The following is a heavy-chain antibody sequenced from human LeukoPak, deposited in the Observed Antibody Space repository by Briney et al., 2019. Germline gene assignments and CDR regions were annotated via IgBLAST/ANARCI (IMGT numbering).Heavy chain of an antibody. CDR3: ARLSPTSPFPLPYCGGDCSPTPDYFDY. V-gene: IGHV4-39*01. Sequence: SETLSLTCTVSGGSISSSSYYWGWIRQPPGKGLEWIGSIYYSGSTYYNPSLKSRVTISVDTSKNQFSLKLSSVTAADTAVYYCARLSPTSPFPLPYCGGDCSPTPDYFDYWGQGTLVTVSS. CDR1: GGSISSSSYY. J-gene: IGHJ4*02. CDR2: IYYSGST. D-gene: IGHD2-21*01.